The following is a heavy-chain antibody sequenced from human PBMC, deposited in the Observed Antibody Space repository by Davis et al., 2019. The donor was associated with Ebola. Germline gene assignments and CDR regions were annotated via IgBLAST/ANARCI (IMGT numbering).Heavy chain of an antibody. J-gene: IGHJ6*04. D-gene: IGHD1-26*01. V-gene: IGHV3-7*03. CDR3: ARDVINVVGASRGIYYGLDV. Sequence: PGGSLRLSCAASGFTFSSYWMSWVRQAPGKGLEWVANIKPDGSERYYVDSVKGRFTISRDNVKNSLYLQMNSLRAEDTAVYYCARDVINVVGASRGIYYGLDVWGKGTTVTVSS. CDR1: GFTFSSYW. CDR2: IKPDGSER.